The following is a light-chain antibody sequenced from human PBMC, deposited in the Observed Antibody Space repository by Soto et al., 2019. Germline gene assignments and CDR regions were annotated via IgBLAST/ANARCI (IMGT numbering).Light chain of an antibody. Sequence: DIVMTKSPLSLTGTPGEPGSISGRSSRSLLKANGYTYFHWFLQKPGQSPQLLIYLGYNRAPGVPDRFSGTGSGTDFTLKISRVEAEDVGVYYCMQTLESRTLCQGTKV. V-gene: IGKV2-28*01. CDR1: RSLLKANGYTY. CDR2: LGY. CDR3: MQTLESRT. J-gene: IGKJ1*01.